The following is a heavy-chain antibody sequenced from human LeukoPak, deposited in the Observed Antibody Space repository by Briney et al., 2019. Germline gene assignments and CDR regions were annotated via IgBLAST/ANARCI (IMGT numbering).Heavy chain of an antibody. CDR1: GFTFSKFA. Sequence: PGGSLRLSCAAAGFTFSKFAMHWVRQAPGKGLEWVAVVSYDGSYKYYADSVKGRFTISRDNSKNTLYLQMNSLRAEDTAMYYCAKDSAYYYDSSGYYYDWGQGTLVTVSS. J-gene: IGHJ4*02. V-gene: IGHV3-30*04. CDR2: VSYDGSYK. CDR3: AKDSAYYYDSSGYYYD. D-gene: IGHD3-22*01.